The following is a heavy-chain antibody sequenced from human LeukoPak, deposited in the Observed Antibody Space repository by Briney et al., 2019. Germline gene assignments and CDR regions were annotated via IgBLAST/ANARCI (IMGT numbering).Heavy chain of an antibody. D-gene: IGHD4-17*01. CDR3: ARGNPTHYGDYLYYFDY. Sequence: ASVKVSCKASGYTFTSYGISWVRQAPGQGLEWMGIINPSGGSTNYAQKFQGRVTMTRDTSTSTVYMELSSLRSEDTAVYYCARGNPTHYGDYLYYFDYWGQGTLVTVSS. V-gene: IGHV1-46*01. CDR2: INPSGGST. J-gene: IGHJ4*02. CDR1: GYTFTSYG.